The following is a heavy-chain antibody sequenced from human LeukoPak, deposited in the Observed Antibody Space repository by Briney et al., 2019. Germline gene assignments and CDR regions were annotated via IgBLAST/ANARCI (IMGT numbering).Heavy chain of an antibody. CDR3: ARNEDGSGSYYSHYYYGMDV. V-gene: IGHV1-18*01. D-gene: IGHD3-10*01. Sequence: GASVKVSCKASGYTFTSYGISWVRQAPGQGLEWMGWISAYNGNTNYAQKLQGRVTMTTDTSTSTAYMELRSLRSDDTAVYYCARNEDGSGSYYSHYYYGMDVWGQGTTVTVSS. CDR1: GYTFTSYG. J-gene: IGHJ6*02. CDR2: ISAYNGNT.